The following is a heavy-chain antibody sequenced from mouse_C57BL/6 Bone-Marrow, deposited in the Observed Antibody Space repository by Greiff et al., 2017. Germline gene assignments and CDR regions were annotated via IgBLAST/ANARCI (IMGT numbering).Heavy chain of an antibody. CDR2: IAPNSGGT. D-gene: IGHD3-3*01. CDR1: GYTFTSYW. V-gene: IGHV1-72*01. J-gene: IGHJ2*01. CDR3: AKKGPDY. Sequence: VQLQQSGAELVKPGASVKLSCKASGYTFTSYWMHWVKQRPGRGLEWIGRIAPNSGGTKYNEKFKSKATLTVDKPSSTAYMQLSSLTSEDSAVYYCAKKGPDYWGQGTTLTVSS.